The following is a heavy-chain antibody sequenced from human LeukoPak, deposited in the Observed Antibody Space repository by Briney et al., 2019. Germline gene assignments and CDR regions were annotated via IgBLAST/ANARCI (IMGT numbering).Heavy chain of an antibody. V-gene: IGHV4-34*01. D-gene: IGHD5-18*01. CDR3: ARSRGSYGYSTSYFDY. J-gene: IGHJ4*02. CDR2: INHSGST. CDR1: GGSFSGYY. Sequence: SETLSLTCAVYGGSFSGYYWSWIRQPPGKGLEWIGEINHSGSTNYNPSLKSRVTISVDTSKNQFSLKLSSVTAADTAVYYCARSRGSYGYSTSYFDYWGQGTLVTVS.